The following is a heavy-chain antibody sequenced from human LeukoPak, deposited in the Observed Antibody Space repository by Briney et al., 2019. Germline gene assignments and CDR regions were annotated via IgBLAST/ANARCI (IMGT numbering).Heavy chain of an antibody. CDR2: IGLDGSEK. V-gene: IGHV3-7*05. Sequence: QAGGSLRLSCAASGFTFSSNWMTWVRQAPGKGLEWLANIGLDGSEKYYADSVKGRCTISRDNAKNSLYLQMSSLRAEDTAVYYCARPGGWYPFDDWGQGTLVTVSS. J-gene: IGHJ4*02. CDR1: GFTFSSNW. CDR3: ARPGGWYPFDD. D-gene: IGHD6-19*01.